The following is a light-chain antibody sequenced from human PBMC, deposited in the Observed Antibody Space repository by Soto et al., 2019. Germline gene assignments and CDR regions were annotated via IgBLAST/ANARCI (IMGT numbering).Light chain of an antibody. CDR1: RSDIGSYNY. CDR2: GAS. CDR3: ISYTGSSTSYV. V-gene: IGLV2-14*01. J-gene: IGLJ1*01. Sequence: QSVLTQPASVSGSPGQSITISCSGTRSDIGSYNYVAWYQQFPGKTPKILIYGASNRPSGVSSRFSGSKSGNTASLTISGLQAGDEADYYCISYTGSSTSYVFGSGTKVTVL.